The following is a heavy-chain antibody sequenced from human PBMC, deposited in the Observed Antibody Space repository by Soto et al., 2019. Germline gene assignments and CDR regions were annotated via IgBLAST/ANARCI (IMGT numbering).Heavy chain of an antibody. CDR2: IDPSDSYT. Sequence: GESLKISCKGSGYSFTSYWISWVRQMPGKGLEWMGRIDPSDSYTNYSPSFQGHVTISADKSISTAYLQWSSLKASDTVMYYCARHLDGYNYYYYGMDVWGQGTTVTVSS. D-gene: IGHD5-12*01. CDR1: GYSFTSYW. V-gene: IGHV5-10-1*01. J-gene: IGHJ6*02. CDR3: ARHLDGYNYYYYGMDV.